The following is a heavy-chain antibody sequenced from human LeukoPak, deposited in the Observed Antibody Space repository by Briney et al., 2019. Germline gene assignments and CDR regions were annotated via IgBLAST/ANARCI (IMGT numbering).Heavy chain of an antibody. V-gene: IGHV4-31*03. CDR3: ARSLGYSYISARPKPFDY. CDR2: INHSGST. J-gene: IGHJ4*02. CDR1: GGSISSGSYY. Sequence: PSQTLSLTCTVSGGSISSGSYYWSWIRQPPGKGLEWIGEINHSGSTNYNPSLKSRVTISVDTSKNQFSLKLSSVTAADTAVYYCARSLGYSYISARPKPFDYWGQGTLVTVSS. D-gene: IGHD5-18*01.